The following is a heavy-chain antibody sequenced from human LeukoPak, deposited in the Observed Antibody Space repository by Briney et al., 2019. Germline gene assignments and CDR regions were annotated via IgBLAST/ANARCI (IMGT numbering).Heavy chain of an antibody. CDR1: GYTFTNYA. CDR3: ARRGSGYGYDY. Sequence: ASVKVSCKASGYTFTNYAMNWVRQVPGQGLEWMGWINPNNDDTNYAQKFQGRVTMTRDTSISTAYMELSRLTSDDTAVYYCARRGSGYGYDYWGQGTLVTVSS. CDR2: INPNNDDT. J-gene: IGHJ4*02. D-gene: IGHD5-18*01. V-gene: IGHV1-2*02.